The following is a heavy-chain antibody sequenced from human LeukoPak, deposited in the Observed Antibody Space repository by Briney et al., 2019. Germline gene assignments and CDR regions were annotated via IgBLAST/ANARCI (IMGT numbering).Heavy chain of an antibody. CDR2: ISGSGGST. CDR3: AKDLRDNYYYYGIDV. Sequence: GGSLRLSCAASGFTFSSYAMSWVRQAPGKGLEWVSAISGSGGSTYYADSVKGRFTISRDNSKNTLYLQMNSLRAEDTAVYYCAKDLRDNYYYYGIDVWGQGTTVTVSS. J-gene: IGHJ6*02. D-gene: IGHD4-17*01. V-gene: IGHV3-23*01. CDR1: GFTFSSYA.